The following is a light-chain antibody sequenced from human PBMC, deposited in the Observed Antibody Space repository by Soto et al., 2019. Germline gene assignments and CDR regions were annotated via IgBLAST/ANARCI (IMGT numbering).Light chain of an antibody. CDR3: QQYNDYQYV. CDR1: QSITTW. Sequence: DIQMTQSPSTLSASVGDRVTITCRASQSITTWLAWYQQKPGKAPKLLIYKAINLQSGVPSRFSGSGSGTEFTLTISSLQPDDVGTYYCQQYNDYQYVFGQGTKLDMK. J-gene: IGKJ2*01. CDR2: KAI. V-gene: IGKV1-5*03.